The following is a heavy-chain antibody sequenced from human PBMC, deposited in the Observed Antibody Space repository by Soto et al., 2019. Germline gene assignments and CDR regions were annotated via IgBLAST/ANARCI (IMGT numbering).Heavy chain of an antibody. J-gene: IGHJ3*02. Sequence: VQLVESGGGLVQPGGSLRLSCAASGLTFSSYGMHWVRQAPGKGLEWVAVIWYDGSNKYYADSVKGRFTISRDNSKNTLYLQMNSLRAEDTAVYYCARGPYDSSGYYLDAFDIWGQGTMVTVSS. D-gene: IGHD3-22*01. CDR1: GLTFSSYG. CDR2: IWYDGSNK. V-gene: IGHV3-33*08. CDR3: ARGPYDSSGYYLDAFDI.